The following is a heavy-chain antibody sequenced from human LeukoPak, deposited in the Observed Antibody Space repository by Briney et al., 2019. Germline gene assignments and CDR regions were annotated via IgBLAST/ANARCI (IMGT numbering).Heavy chain of an antibody. CDR3: ARDLWDWSGYGGY. CDR2: ISSSSSYI. D-gene: IGHD3-3*01. J-gene: IGHJ4*02. CDR1: GFTFSSYS. Sequence: PGGSLRLSCAASGFTFSSYSMNWVRQAPGKGLEWVSSISSSSSYIYYADSVKGRFTTSRDNAKNSLYLQMNSLRAEDTAVYYCARDLWDWSGYGGYWGQGTLVTVSS. V-gene: IGHV3-21*01.